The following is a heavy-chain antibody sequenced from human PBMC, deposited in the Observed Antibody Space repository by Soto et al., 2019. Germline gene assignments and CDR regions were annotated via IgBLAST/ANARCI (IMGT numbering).Heavy chain of an antibody. CDR1: GGSISSYY. CDR2: IYYSGST. J-gene: IGHJ4*02. D-gene: IGHD3-10*01. V-gene: IGHV4-59*08. Sequence: QVQLQESGPGLVKPSETLSLTCTVSGGSISSYYWRWIRQPPGKGLEWIGYIYYSGSTNYNPSLKSRVTISVDTSKNQFSLKLSSVTAADTAVYYCASPYGSCFDYWGQGTLVTVSS. CDR3: ASPYGSCFDY.